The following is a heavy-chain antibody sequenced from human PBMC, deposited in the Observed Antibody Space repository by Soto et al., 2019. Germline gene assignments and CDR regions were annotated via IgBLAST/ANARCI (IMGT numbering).Heavy chain of an antibody. D-gene: IGHD5-18*01. CDR2: IKSKTDGGTT. Sequence: EVQLVESGGGLVKPGGSLRLSCAASGFTVSNAWMSWVRQAPGKGLEWVGRIKSKTDGGTTEYDAPVKGRFTISRDDSKHTPYLQMNSLKTENTAVYYCTRYSYGASEYWGQGTLVTVSS. CDR1: GFTVSNAW. V-gene: IGHV3-15*01. CDR3: TRYSYGASEY. J-gene: IGHJ4*02.